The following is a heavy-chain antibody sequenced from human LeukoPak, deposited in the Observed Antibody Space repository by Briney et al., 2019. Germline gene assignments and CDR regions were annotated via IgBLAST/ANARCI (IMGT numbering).Heavy chain of an antibody. J-gene: IGHJ5*02. CDR2: ISGSGGGT. CDR3: AKVHSSGYYYPLSWFDP. Sequence: GGSLRLSCAASGFTFSSYAMSWVRQAPGKGLEWVSAISGSGGGTYYADSVKGRFTISRDNSKNTLYLQMNSLRAEDTAVYYCAKVHSSGYYYPLSWFDPWGQGTLVTVSS. CDR1: GFTFSSYA. D-gene: IGHD3-22*01. V-gene: IGHV3-23*01.